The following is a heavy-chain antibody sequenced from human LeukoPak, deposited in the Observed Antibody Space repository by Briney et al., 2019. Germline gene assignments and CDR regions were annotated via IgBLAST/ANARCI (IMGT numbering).Heavy chain of an antibody. D-gene: IGHD2-15*01. CDR3: AREGIVVVVAATHNWFDP. Sequence: SETLSLTCAVYGGSFSGYYWSWIRQPPGKGLEWIGEINHSGSTNYNPSLKSRVTISVDTSKNQFSLKLGSVTAADTAVYYCAREGIVVVVAATHNWFDPWGQGTLVTVSS. V-gene: IGHV4-34*01. CDR2: INHSGST. CDR1: GGSFSGYY. J-gene: IGHJ5*02.